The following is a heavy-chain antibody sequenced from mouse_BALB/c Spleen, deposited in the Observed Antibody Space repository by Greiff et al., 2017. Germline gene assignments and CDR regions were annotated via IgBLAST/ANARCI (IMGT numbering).Heavy chain of an antibody. Sequence: QVQLQQSGAELARPGASVKLSCKASGYTFTSYWMQWVKQRPGQGLEWIGAIYPGDGDTRYTQKFKGKATLTADKSSSTAYMQLSSLASEDSAVYYCARRDYAFDYWGQGTTLTVSS. CDR3: ARRDYAFDY. J-gene: IGHJ2*01. CDR1: GYTFTSYW. V-gene: IGHV1-87*01. D-gene: IGHD2-4*01. CDR2: IYPGDGDT.